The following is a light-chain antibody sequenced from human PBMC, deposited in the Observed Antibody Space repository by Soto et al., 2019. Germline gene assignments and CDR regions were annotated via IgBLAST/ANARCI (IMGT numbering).Light chain of an antibody. CDR3: QQSYGTPIT. CDR1: QGVSTW. J-gene: IGKJ5*01. V-gene: IGKV1-12*01. Sequence: DIQMTQSPSYMSTSVGDRIPITCRASQGVSTWLAWYQRKPGKAPNLLIYTASSLQSGVPSRFSGSGSGTDFTLTINGLQPEDFATYYCQQSYGTPITFGQGTRLEIK. CDR2: TAS.